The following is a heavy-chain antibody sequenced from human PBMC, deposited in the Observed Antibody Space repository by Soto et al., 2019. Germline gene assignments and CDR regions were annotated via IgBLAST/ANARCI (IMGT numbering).Heavy chain of an antibody. V-gene: IGHV3-7*03. CDR1: GFTFSSYW. D-gene: IGHD5-12*01. J-gene: IGHJ4*02. CDR3: LRSYGGYGGYCFDC. Sequence: GGSLRLSCAASGFTFSSYWMSWVRQAPGKGLEWVANIKQDGSDKYYVDSVRGRFTISRDNAKNSLYLQMNSLRAGDTAVYYCLRSYGGYGGYCFDCWGQGTLVTVSS. CDR2: IKQDGSDK.